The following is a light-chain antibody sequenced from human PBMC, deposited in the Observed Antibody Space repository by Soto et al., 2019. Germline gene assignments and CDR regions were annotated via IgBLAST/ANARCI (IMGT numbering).Light chain of an antibody. J-gene: IGKJ4*01. CDR1: QSINTF. V-gene: IGKV1-39*01. Sequence: DIQMTQSPSSLSASLGDGVTITCRASQSINTFLNWYQQKPGKAPKLVIYAASSLQTGVPSRFSGSGSGTEFTLTISSLQPEDFASYYCQQSYTTPNTFGGGTKVDIK. CDR3: QQSYTTPNT. CDR2: AAS.